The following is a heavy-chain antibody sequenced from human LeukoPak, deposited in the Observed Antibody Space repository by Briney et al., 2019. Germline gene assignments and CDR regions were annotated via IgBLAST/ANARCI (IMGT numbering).Heavy chain of an antibody. CDR2: ISSSGGST. V-gene: IGHV3-23*01. J-gene: IGHJ4*02. D-gene: IGHD3-10*01. CDR3: AKGSYGSGNYYNPFDY. CDR1: GFTSSSYG. Sequence: GGSLRLSCAASGFTSSSYGMSWVRQGPGKGLEWVSAISSSGGSTSYADSVKGRFTISRDNSKNTLYLQMNSLRAEDTAVYYCAKGSYGSGNYYNPFDYWGQGTLVTASS.